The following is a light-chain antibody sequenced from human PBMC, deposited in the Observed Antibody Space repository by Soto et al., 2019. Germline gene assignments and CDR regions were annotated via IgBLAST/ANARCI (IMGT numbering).Light chain of an antibody. CDR1: SSDVGAYGY. J-gene: IGLJ2*01. V-gene: IGLV2-14*01. CDR3: SSYTTSSTVV. CDR2: EVS. Sequence: QSALTQPASVSRSPGQSITISCTGTSSDVGAYGYVSWYQQHPGKAPKLMIYEVSYRPSGVSNRFSGSKSGNAASLTISGLQAEDEADYYCSSYTTSSTVVFGGGTKVTVL.